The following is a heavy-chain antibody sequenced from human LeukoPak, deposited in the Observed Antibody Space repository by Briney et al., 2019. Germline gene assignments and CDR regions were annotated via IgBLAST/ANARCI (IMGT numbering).Heavy chain of an antibody. D-gene: IGHD2-2*01. CDR3: ARDRQLHYFDY. V-gene: IGHV3-33*01. CDR2: IWYDGSNK. CDR1: GFTFSSYG. J-gene: IGHJ4*02. Sequence: GRSLRLSCAASGFTFSSYGMHWVRQAPGKGLEWVAVIWYDGSNKYYADSVKGRFTTSRDSSKNTLYLQMNSLRAEDTGVYYCARDRQLHYFDYWGQGTLVTVSS.